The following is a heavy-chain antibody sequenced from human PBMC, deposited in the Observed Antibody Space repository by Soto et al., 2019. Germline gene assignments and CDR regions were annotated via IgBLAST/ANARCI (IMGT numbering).Heavy chain of an antibody. D-gene: IGHD6-19*01. V-gene: IGHV3-33*01. CDR2: IWYDGSNK. J-gene: IGHJ6*02. Sequence: GGSLRLSCAASGFTFSSYGMHWVRQAPGKGLEWVAVIWYDGSNKYYADSVKGRFTISRDNSKNTLYLQMNSLRAEDTAVYYCARGQWLGHYYYGMDVWGQGTTVTVSS. CDR1: GFTFSSYG. CDR3: ARGQWLGHYYYGMDV.